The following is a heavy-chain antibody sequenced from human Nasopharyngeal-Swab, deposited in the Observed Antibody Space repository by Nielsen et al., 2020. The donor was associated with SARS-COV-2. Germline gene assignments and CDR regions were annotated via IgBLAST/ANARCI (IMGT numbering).Heavy chain of an antibody. Sequence: GSLRLSCTVSGGSISSYYWSWIRQPPGKGLEWIGYIYYSGSTNYNPSLKSRVTISVDTSKNQFSLKLSSVTAADTALYYCASWNYYDSSGYLSWGQGTLVTVSS. V-gene: IGHV4-59*12. CDR2: IYYSGST. D-gene: IGHD3-22*01. CDR3: ASWNYYDSSGYLS. J-gene: IGHJ5*02. CDR1: GGSISSYY.